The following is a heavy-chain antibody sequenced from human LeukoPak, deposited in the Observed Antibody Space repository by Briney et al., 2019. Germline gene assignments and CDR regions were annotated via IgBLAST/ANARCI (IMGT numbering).Heavy chain of an antibody. CDR3: ARWPPRRIAVAGKPNWFDP. V-gene: IGHV4-34*01. J-gene: IGHJ5*02. CDR1: GGSFSGYY. D-gene: IGHD6-19*01. Sequence: PSETLSLTCAVYGGSFSGYYWSWIRQPPGKGLEWIGEINHSGSTNYNPSLKSRVTISVDTSKNQFSLKLSSVTAADTAVYYCARWPPRRIAVAGKPNWFDPWGQGTLVTVSS. CDR2: INHSGST.